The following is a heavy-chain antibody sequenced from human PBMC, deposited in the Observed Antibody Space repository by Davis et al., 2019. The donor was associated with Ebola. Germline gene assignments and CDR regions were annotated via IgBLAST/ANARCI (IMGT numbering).Heavy chain of an antibody. D-gene: IGHD1-7*01. CDR2: INHSGST. CDR1: GGPFSGYY. CDR3: ARGLREEETIYSYYYGMDV. J-gene: IGHJ6*02. V-gene: IGHV4-34*01. Sequence: PSETLSLTCAVYGGPFSGYYWSWIRQSPGKGLEWIGEINHSGSTNYNPSLKSRVIISVDTSKNQVSLKLTSVTAADTAVYYCARGLREEETIYSYYYGMDVWGQGTTVTASS.